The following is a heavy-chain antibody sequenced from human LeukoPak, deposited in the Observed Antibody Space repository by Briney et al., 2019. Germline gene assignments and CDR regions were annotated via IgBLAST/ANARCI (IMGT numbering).Heavy chain of an antibody. D-gene: IGHD2-8*01. CDR2: VYHTGAS. CDR3: TRVVNGGHFDY. Sequence: SETLSLTCSVSGASINNYYWTWIRQPPGKGLEWIGYVYHTGASGYHPSLKSRVAMSLDTSKNQVSLNLSSVTAADTAVYFCTRVVNGGHFDYWGQGTLVTVSS. CDR1: GASINNYY. V-gene: IGHV4-59*01. J-gene: IGHJ4*02.